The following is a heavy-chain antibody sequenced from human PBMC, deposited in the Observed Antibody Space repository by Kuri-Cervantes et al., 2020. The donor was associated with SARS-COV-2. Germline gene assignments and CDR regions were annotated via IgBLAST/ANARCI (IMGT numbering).Heavy chain of an antibody. Sequence: GSLRLSCAVYGGSFSGYYWNWIRQPPGKGLEWIGYISYSGSTLYIPSLKSRVTISIDTSKKQFSLKLSSVTAADTAVYYCARDRSYGDQQGFDPWGQGTLVTVSS. CDR3: ARDRSYGDQQGFDP. CDR2: ISYSGST. CDR1: GGSFSGYY. J-gene: IGHJ5*02. V-gene: IGHV4-59*01. D-gene: IGHD5-18*01.